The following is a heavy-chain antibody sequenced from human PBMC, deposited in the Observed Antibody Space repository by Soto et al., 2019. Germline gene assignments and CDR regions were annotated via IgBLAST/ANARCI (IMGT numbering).Heavy chain of an antibody. CDR1: GDSISRRNW. V-gene: IGHV4-4*02. CDR2: IHHSGST. CDR3: ARATAVADEIVYGLDV. Sequence: QVQLQESGPGLVKPSGTLSLSCAVSGDSISRRNWWSWVRQSPGQGLEWIGEIHHSGSTNYNLSLKSRVTISIDKSKTHFSLSLTSVTAADTAVYYCARATAVADEIVYGLDVWGQGTAVTVSS. D-gene: IGHD2-21*02. J-gene: IGHJ6*02.